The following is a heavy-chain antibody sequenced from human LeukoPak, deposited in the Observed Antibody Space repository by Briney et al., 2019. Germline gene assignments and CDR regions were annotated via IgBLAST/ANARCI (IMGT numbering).Heavy chain of an antibody. CDR2: ISSSSSYI. V-gene: IGHV3-21*01. Sequence: PGGSLRLSCAASGFTFSDYYMNWVRQAPGKGLEWVSSISSSSSYIYYADSVKGRFTISRDNAKNTLNLQMNSLRAEDTAVYYCARDLGQYYDTSDNWFDPWGQGTLVTVSS. J-gene: IGHJ5*02. CDR1: GFTFSDYY. D-gene: IGHD3-22*01. CDR3: ARDLGQYYDTSDNWFDP.